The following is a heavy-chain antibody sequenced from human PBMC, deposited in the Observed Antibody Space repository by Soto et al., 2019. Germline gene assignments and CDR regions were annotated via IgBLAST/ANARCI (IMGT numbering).Heavy chain of an antibody. Sequence: PRESLKISCKGSGYSFTSYWIGWVRQMPGKGLEWMGIIYPGDSDTRYSPSFQGQVTISADKSISTAYLQWSSLKASDTAMYYCARLSDVVGPAVSNYYCYYMDVWGKGTTVTVSS. CDR3: ARLSDVVGPAVSNYYCYYMDV. V-gene: IGHV5-51*01. D-gene: IGHD2-2*01. CDR1: GYSFTSYW. J-gene: IGHJ6*03. CDR2: IYPGDSDT.